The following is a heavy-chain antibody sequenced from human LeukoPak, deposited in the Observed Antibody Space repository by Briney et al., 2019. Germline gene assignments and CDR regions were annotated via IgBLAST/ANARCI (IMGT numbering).Heavy chain of an antibody. Sequence: KSSETLSLTCIVSGGSISTSAYYWSWIRQPPGKGLEWIGYIYYSGSTNYNPSLKSRVTISVDTSKNQFSLKLSSVTAADTAVYYCARGDPRGRIAAAGTREFDIWGQGTMVTVSS. V-gene: IGHV4-61*08. CDR2: IYYSGST. CDR3: ARGDPRGRIAAAGTREFDI. D-gene: IGHD6-13*01. CDR1: GGSISTSAYY. J-gene: IGHJ3*02.